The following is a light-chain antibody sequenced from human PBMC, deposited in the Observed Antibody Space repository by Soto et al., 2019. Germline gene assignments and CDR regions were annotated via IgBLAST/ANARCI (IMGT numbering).Light chain of an antibody. CDR1: QNVGSN. CDR2: GAS. J-gene: IGKJ4*02. V-gene: IGKV3-15*01. Sequence: DIVMPQSPVTLSVSPEERATLSCRASQNVGSNLAWDQQPPGQAPRLLISGASTRATAIPARFSGSGSGTDFTLTSSSLQAEEVAVYDCQQDENWPITCGGGTRVEIK. CDR3: QQDENWPIT.